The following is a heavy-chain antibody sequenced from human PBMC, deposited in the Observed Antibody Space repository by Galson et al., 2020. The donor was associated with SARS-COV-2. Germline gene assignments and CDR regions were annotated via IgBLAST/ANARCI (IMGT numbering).Heavy chain of an antibody. CDR2: ISHSGTT. CDR1: GGSFSGHY. J-gene: IGHJ4*02. CDR3: ARDSPSVTLFDWLCSDLAFQIDY. Sequence: SQASETLSLTCAVYGGSFSGHYWNWIRQSPGKGLQWIGEISHSGTTNYISSPKSRVTMSVDRSKNQFSLRLRSVTAADTAVYYCARDSPSVTLFDWLCSDLAFQIDYWGQGTLVTVSS. D-gene: IGHD3-9*01. V-gene: IGHV4-34*01.